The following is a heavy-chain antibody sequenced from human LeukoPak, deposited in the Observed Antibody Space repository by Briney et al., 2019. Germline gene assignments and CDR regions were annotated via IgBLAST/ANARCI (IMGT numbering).Heavy chain of an antibody. D-gene: IGHD5-24*01. V-gene: IGHV3-7*05. CDR1: GFTFTTYW. CDR2: INQDGNEK. CDR3: ARGFDGYYGFDI. J-gene: IGHJ3*02. Sequence: PGGSLRLSCAASGFTFTTYWMSWVRQAPGKGLEWVANINQDGNEKYYVASVKGRFTISRDNAKNSMYVQMNRLSAEDTAVYYCARGFDGYYGFDIWGQGTMVTVSS.